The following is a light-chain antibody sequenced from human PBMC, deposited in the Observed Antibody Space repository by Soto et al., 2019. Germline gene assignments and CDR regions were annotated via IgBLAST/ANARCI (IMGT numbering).Light chain of an antibody. Sequence: IQMKQSPNTLSASVGDSVSFTCRASESVGGHLAWYQQKPGNAPKLLIYEASALESGVPSRSSGSGYGTEFTLTINGLLPEDFVTYYCQQYNNWPSFGQGTKVDIK. CDR3: QQYNNWPS. CDR1: ESVGGH. CDR2: EAS. J-gene: IGKJ1*01. V-gene: IGKV1-5*03.